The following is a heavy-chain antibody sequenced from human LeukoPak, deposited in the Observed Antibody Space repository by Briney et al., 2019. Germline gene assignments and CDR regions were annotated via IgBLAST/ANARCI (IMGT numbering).Heavy chain of an antibody. Sequence: GASVKVSCKASGYTFTGYYMHWVRQAPGQGLEWMGWINPNSGGTNYAQKFQGRVTMTRDTFISTAYMEPSRLRSDDTAVYYCARGPRGYTYAPGNWFDPWGQGTLVTVSS. CDR2: INPNSGGT. CDR1: GYTFTGYY. CDR3: ARGPRGYTYAPGNWFDP. V-gene: IGHV1-2*02. J-gene: IGHJ5*02. D-gene: IGHD5-18*01.